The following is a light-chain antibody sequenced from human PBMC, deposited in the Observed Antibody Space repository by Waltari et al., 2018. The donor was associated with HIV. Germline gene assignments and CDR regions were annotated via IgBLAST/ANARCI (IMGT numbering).Light chain of an antibody. CDR2: DDS. CDR1: NIERKS. Sequence: SSVLTQPPSVSVAPGKTARITCGGNNIERKSVHWYQQKPGQAPALVIYDDSDRPSGIPERFSGSNSGDTATLTIRRVGDGDEADYYCQVWDSSSDHVLFGGGTKLTVL. V-gene: IGLV3-21*04. J-gene: IGLJ3*02. CDR3: QVWDSSSDHVL.